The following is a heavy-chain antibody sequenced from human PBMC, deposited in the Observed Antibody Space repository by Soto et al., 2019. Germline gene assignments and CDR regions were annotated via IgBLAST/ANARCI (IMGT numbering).Heavy chain of an antibody. V-gene: IGHV3-33*01. CDR2: IWYDGSNK. CDR3: ARDPDWLYYFDY. Sequence: GGSLRLSCAASGFTFSSYGMHWVRQAPGKGLEWVAVIWYDGSNKYYADSVKGRFTISRDNSKNTLYLQMNSLRAEDTAVYYCARDPDWLYYFDYWGQGTLVTVSS. CDR1: GFTFSSYG. J-gene: IGHJ4*02. D-gene: IGHD3-9*01.